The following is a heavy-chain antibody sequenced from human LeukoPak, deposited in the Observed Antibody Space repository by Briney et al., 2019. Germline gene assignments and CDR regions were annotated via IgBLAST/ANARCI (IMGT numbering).Heavy chain of an antibody. J-gene: IGHJ5*02. D-gene: IGHD1-26*01. CDR1: GYTFTGYY. CDR2: INPNSGGT. Sequence: GASVKVSCKASGYTFTGYYMHWVRQAPGQGLEWMGWINPNSGGTNYAQKFQGRVTMTRDTSISTAYMGLSRLRSDDTAVDYCAXXXXSGSYIAANWFDPWGQGTLVTVSS. V-gene: IGHV1-2*02. CDR3: AXXXXSGSYIAANWFDP.